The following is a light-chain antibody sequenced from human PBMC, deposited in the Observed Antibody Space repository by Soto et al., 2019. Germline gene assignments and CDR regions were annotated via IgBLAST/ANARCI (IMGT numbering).Light chain of an antibody. V-gene: IGKV1-27*01. CDR1: QGISNF. J-gene: IGKJ3*01. CDR2: AAS. CDR3: QNYNSAPFT. Sequence: DIQMTQSPSSLSASVGDRVTITCRASQGISNFLAWYQQRPGKVPKLLIYAASTLQSGVPSRFSGSGSGTDFTLTISSLQPDDVATYYCQNYNSAPFTFGPGTKVDIK.